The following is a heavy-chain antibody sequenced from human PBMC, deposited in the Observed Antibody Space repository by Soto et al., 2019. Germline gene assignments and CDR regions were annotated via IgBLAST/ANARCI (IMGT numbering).Heavy chain of an antibody. V-gene: IGHV1-2*04. CDR3: AREKLLVGYYYYGMDV. CDR1: GDTFTDYY. Sequence: ASVKVSSKASGDTFTDYYIHWVRQAPGQGLEWMGWINPNSGGTNYAQKFQGWVTMTRDTSISTAYMELSRLRSDDTAVYYCAREKLLVGYYYYGMDVWGQGTTVTVSS. CDR2: INPNSGGT. J-gene: IGHJ6*02. D-gene: IGHD1-26*01.